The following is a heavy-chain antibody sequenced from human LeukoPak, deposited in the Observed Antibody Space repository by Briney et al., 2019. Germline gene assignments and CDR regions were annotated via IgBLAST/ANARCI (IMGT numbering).Heavy chain of an antibody. CDR1: GFTFSSYW. J-gene: IGHJ4*02. V-gene: IGHV3-7*01. D-gene: IGHD3-22*01. CDR3: ARMGYYYDSRGWEAY. Sequence: PGGSLRLSCAASGFTFSSYWMSWVRQAPGKGLEWVANIKQDGSEKYYVDPVKGRFTISRDNAKNSLYLQMNSLRAEDTAVYYCARMGYYYDSRGWEAYWGQGTLVTVSS. CDR2: IKQDGSEK.